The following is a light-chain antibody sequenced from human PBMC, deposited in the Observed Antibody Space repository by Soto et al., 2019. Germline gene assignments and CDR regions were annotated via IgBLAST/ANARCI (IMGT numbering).Light chain of an antibody. Sequence: QSALTQPASVSGSPGQSITISCTGTSSDVGGYNYLSWYQQHPGKTPKGIIYEVSNRPSGVSNRFSGYKSSNTDSLTISGLKAEDEADYFCSSYATSGTPVFGGGTKVTVL. V-gene: IGLV2-14*01. J-gene: IGLJ3*02. CDR3: SSYATSGTPV. CDR2: EVS. CDR1: SSDVGGYNY.